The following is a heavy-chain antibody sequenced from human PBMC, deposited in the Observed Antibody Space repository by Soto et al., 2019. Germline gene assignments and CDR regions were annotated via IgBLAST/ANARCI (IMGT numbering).Heavy chain of an antibody. Sequence: PSETLSLTCTVSGDSISSADYYWSWIRQTPGKGLEWIGHIFYSGTTYYNPSLKSRLTISVDTSKNHFSLRLTSVTAADTALYYCAKDTYSSSWYFWGQGTLVTVSS. J-gene: IGHJ4*02. V-gene: IGHV4-30-4*01. CDR3: AKDTYSSSWYF. D-gene: IGHD2-2*01. CDR2: IFYSGTT. CDR1: GDSISSADYY.